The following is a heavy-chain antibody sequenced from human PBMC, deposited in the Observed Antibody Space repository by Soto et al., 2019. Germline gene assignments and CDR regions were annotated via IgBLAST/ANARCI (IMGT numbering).Heavy chain of an antibody. CDR3: ARVGPWVPYYYDGSPYTFENRFDP. D-gene: IGHD3-22*01. V-gene: IGHV4-38-2*01. CDR1: GYSISSGYY. Sequence: SETLSLTCAVSGYSISSGYYWGWLRQPPGKGLGWICSIYHGGSTYYNPSLNSRVTLSIDMTNNHVSLILNSVTAADTAVYYCARVGPWVPYYYDGSPYTFENRFDPWGQGTLVTVSS. CDR2: IYHGGST. J-gene: IGHJ5*02.